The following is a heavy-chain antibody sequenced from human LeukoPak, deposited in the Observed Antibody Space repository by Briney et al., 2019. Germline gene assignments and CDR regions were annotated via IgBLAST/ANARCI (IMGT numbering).Heavy chain of an antibody. Sequence: GGSLRLSCAASGFTFSDYYMSWVRQAPGKGLEWVSAISGSGGSTYYADSVKGRFTISRDNSKNTLYLQMNSLRAEDTAVYNCAKDQRAATDYWGQGTLVTVSS. CDR2: ISGSGGST. CDR3: AKDQRAATDY. V-gene: IGHV3-23*01. J-gene: IGHJ4*02. D-gene: IGHD6-13*01. CDR1: GFTFSDYY.